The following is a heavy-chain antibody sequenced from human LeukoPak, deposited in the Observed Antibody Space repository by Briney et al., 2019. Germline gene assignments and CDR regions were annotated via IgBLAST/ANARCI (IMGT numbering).Heavy chain of an antibody. J-gene: IGHJ6*03. CDR1: GGSISSYY. V-gene: IGHV4-4*09. CDR2: IYTSGST. Sequence: SETLSLTCTVSGGSISSYYWSWIRQPPGKGLEWIGYIYTSGSTNHNPSLKSRVTISVDTSKNQFSLKLSSVTAADTAVYYCARLNIVVVPAAMYYYYYMDVWGKGTTVTVSS. CDR3: ARLNIVVVPAAMYYYYYMDV. D-gene: IGHD2-2*01.